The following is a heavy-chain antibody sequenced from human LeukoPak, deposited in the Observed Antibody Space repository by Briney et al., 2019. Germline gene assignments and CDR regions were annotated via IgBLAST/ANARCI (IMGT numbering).Heavy chain of an antibody. CDR1: GFTVSNND. CDR2: LYSGGST. Sequence: GGSLRLSFAASGFTVSNNDMTWVRQAPGKGLQWVSGLYSGGSTTYADSVKGRFSISRDNLKNTLYLQMNSLRAEDTAVYYCARAFQYGSGTYPYSLWGQGTLVTVSS. CDR3: ARAFQYGSGTYPYSL. J-gene: IGHJ4*02. D-gene: IGHD3-10*01. V-gene: IGHV3-66*01.